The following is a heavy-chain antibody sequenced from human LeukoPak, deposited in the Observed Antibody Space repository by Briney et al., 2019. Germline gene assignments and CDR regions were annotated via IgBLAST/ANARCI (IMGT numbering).Heavy chain of an antibody. CDR2: ISANKGDT. CDR3: ARADIIVVAGATPVGSAFEY. Sequence: ASVKVSCKAAGYTFTSYGINWVRQAPGQGLEWMGWISANKGDTEYAQKFQGRLTVTRDTSTSTAYMELKRLKSDDTAVYYCARADIIVVAGATPVGSAFEYWGQGTLITVS. CDR1: GYTFTSYG. J-gene: IGHJ4*02. D-gene: IGHD2-15*01. V-gene: IGHV1-18*01.